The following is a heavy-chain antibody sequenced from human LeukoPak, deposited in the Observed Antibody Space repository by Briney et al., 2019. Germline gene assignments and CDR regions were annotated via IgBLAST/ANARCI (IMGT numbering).Heavy chain of an antibody. D-gene: IGHD3-10*01. V-gene: IGHV3-21*01. Sequence: PGGALRLSCAASGFTFSSYSMNSGRQAPGKGLEWVSSIISSSSYIYYAHSVKGRFTISSTNAKNSLYLQMNSLRAEDTAVYYCERSSSGLPVNWGQGTLVTVSS. CDR3: ERSSSGLPVN. CDR1: GFTFSSYS. J-gene: IGHJ4*02. CDR2: IISSSSYI.